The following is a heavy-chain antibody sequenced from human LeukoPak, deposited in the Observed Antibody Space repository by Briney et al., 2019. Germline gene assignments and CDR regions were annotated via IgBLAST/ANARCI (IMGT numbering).Heavy chain of an antibody. CDR2: INCGDGYT. CDR3: ARDRGGSYSIDY. CDR1: GYTFTSYH. J-gene: IGHJ4*02. V-gene: IGHV1-46*01. D-gene: IGHD1-26*01. Sequence: ASVKVSCKASGYTFTSYHAHWVRQAPGQGLEWMGIINCGDGYTNHAQKFQGRVSVTTDTSTTTLYMDLSSLTTEDTAIYYCARDRGGSYSIDYWGQGTLVTVSS.